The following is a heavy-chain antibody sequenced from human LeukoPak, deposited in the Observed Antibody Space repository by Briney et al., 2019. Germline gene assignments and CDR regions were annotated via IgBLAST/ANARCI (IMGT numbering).Heavy chain of an antibody. CDR3: ARDGHYDILTGYFQD. V-gene: IGHV3-11*01. Sequence: PGGSLRLSCAASGFTFTDYYMSWIRQAPGKGLEWVSYITNSGTTIYYADSVKGRFTISRDNAKNSLYLQMNSLRAEDTAVYYCARDGHYDILTGYFQDWGQGTLVTVSS. D-gene: IGHD3-9*01. J-gene: IGHJ1*01. CDR1: GFTFTDYY. CDR2: ITNSGTTI.